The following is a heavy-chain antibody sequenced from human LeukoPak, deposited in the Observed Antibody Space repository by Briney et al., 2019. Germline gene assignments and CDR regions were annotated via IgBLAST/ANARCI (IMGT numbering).Heavy chain of an antibody. Sequence: ASVIVSCKASGYTFRQYSISWVRQAPGKGLEWMGWVSPSHTTRVYAQQFQGRVTMTADTNTNTVSMELRSLRSDDTAVYFCARDYILPLETDNGDGFAIWGQGTVVSASS. CDR3: ARDYILPLETDNGDGFAI. D-gene: IGHD3-3*02. V-gene: IGHV1-18*01. CDR1: GYTFRQYS. J-gene: IGHJ3*02. CDR2: VSPSHTTR.